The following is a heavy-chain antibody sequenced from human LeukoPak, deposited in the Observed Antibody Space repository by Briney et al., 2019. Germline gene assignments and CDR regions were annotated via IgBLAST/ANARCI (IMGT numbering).Heavy chain of an antibody. CDR1: GGSISSYY. J-gene: IGHJ3*02. V-gene: IGHV4-4*07. CDR2: IYTSGST. CDR3: ARVSIEPGAFDI. Sequence: SETLSLTCTVPGGSISSYYWSWIRQPAGKGLEWIGRIYTSGSTNYNPSLKSRVTMSVDTSKNQFSLKLSSVTAADTAVYYCARVSIEPGAFDIWGQGTMVTVSS. D-gene: IGHD3-16*02.